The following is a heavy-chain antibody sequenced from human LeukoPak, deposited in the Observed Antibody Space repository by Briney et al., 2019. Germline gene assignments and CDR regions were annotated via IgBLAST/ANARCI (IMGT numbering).Heavy chain of an antibody. Sequence: GGSLRLSCAASGFTFSSYSMNWVRQAPGKGLEWVSSISSSSSYIYYADSVKGRFTISRDNAKNSLYLQMNSLRAEDTAVYYCARDRFHCSSTSCYASPFDYWDQGTLVTVSS. CDR3: ARDRFHCSSTSCYASPFDY. CDR2: ISSSSSYI. CDR1: GFTFSSYS. D-gene: IGHD2-2*01. J-gene: IGHJ4*02. V-gene: IGHV3-21*01.